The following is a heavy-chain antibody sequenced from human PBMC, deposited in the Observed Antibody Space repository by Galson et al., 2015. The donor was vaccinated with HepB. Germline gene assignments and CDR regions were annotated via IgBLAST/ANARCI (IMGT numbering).Heavy chain of an antibody. D-gene: IGHD6-13*01. CDR2: INAGNGNT. V-gene: IGHV1-3*01. CDR1: GSTFTSYA. CDR3: ASGQQLEPANYYYYGMDV. Sequence: SVKVSCKASGSTFTSYAMHWVRQAPGQRLEWMGWINAGNGNTKYSQKFQGRVTITRDTSASTAYMELSSLRSEDTAVYYCASGQQLEPANYYYYGMDVWGQGTTVTVSS. J-gene: IGHJ6*02.